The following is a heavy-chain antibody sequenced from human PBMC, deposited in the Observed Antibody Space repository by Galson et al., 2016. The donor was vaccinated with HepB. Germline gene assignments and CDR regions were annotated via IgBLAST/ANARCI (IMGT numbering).Heavy chain of an antibody. Sequence: SLRLSCAASGFTFNYYGMIWVRQAPGKGLEWVSFISSHNSNIYYADSVNGRFTISRDNAYNSLYLQMNSLGVEDTAVYYCVRGAGGYAPHFDYWGQGTLVTVSS. D-gene: IGHD5-12*01. CDR3: VRGAGGYAPHFDY. CDR1: GFTFNYYG. V-gene: IGHV3-21*01. CDR2: ISSHNSNI. J-gene: IGHJ4*02.